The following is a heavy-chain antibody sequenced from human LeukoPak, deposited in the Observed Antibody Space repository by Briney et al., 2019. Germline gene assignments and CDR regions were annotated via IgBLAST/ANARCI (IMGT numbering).Heavy chain of an antibody. V-gene: IGHV3-23*01. CDR1: GFTFSSYA. J-gene: IGHJ4*01. CDR2: VTSRGVGT. CDR3: GSDPDGDYVGALGY. D-gene: IGHD4-17*01. Sequence: GGSLRLSCTDSGFTFSSYALAWVRQAPGKGLEWVAAVTSRGVGTHYADSVKGRFTISRDNSKNTIYLQMNSLRAEDTAIYYCGSDPDGDYVGALGYWGRGTLVTVSS.